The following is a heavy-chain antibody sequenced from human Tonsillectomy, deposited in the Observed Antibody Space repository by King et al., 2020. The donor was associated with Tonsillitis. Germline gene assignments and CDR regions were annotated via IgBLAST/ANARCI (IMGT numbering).Heavy chain of an antibody. Sequence: VQLQESGPGLVKPSETLSLTCTVSGGSISSYYWSWIRQPAGKGLEWIGRIYTSGSTNYNPSLKRRVTMSVDTSKNQFSLKLSTVTAADTAVYYCARVTDYDFWSGFQTGAFDIWGPGTMVTVSS. J-gene: IGHJ3*02. V-gene: IGHV4-4*07. D-gene: IGHD3-3*01. CDR3: ARVTDYDFWSGFQTGAFDI. CDR1: GGSISSYY. CDR2: IYTSGST.